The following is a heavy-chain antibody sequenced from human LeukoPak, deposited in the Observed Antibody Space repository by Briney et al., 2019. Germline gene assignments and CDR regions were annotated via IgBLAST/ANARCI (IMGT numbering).Heavy chain of an antibody. Sequence: ASVKVSCKASGGAFHTHVIHWVRQATGQGLEWMGWMNPNSGNTGYAQKFQGRVTITRNTSISTAYMELSSLRSEDTAVYYCARGPLRSVITMIVVVITRDFRGFDPWGQGTLVTVSS. V-gene: IGHV1-8*02. CDR3: ARGPLRSVITMIVVVITRDFRGFDP. J-gene: IGHJ5*02. CDR2: MNPNSGNT. D-gene: IGHD3-22*01. CDR1: GGAFHTHV.